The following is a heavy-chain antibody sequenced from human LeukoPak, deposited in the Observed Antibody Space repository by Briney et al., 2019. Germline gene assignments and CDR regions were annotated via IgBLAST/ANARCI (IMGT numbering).Heavy chain of an antibody. V-gene: IGHV4-34*01. Sequence: SETLSLTCAVYGGSFSGYYWSWICQPPGKGLEWIGEINHSGSTNYNPSLKSRVTISVDTSKNQFSLKLSSVTAADTAVYYCARRSIVGARGNWFDPWGQGTLVTVSS. CDR3: ARRSIVGARGNWFDP. CDR2: INHSGST. CDR1: GGSFSGYY. D-gene: IGHD1-26*01. J-gene: IGHJ5*02.